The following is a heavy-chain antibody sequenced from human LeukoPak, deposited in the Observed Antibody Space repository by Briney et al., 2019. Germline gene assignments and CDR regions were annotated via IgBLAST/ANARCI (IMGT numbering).Heavy chain of an antibody. CDR2: IYPGDSDT. Sequence: GESLKISCKGSGYNFTNYWIGWVRQMPGKGLEWMGIIYPGDSDTRYSPSFQGQVTISADKSISTAYLQWSSLKASDTATYYCARRDYTRYCSSTSCSFFDYWGQGTLVTVSS. D-gene: IGHD2-2*01. CDR1: GYNFTNYW. CDR3: ARRDYTRYCSSTSCSFFDY. V-gene: IGHV5-51*01. J-gene: IGHJ4*02.